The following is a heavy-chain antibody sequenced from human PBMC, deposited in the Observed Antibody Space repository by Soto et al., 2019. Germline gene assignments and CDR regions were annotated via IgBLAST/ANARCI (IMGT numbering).Heavy chain of an antibody. J-gene: IGHJ5*02. D-gene: IGHD2-8*01. Sequence: QLQLQESGPGLVKPSETLSLTCTVSGGSISSSSYYWGWIRQPPGQGREWIGSISYSGSTYYNPSLKSPVTISVHTSKNQCSLKLSSVTAEDSAVYYCARGGIVLLVYAMFASWFDPWGQGTLVTVSS. CDR2: ISYSGST. CDR1: GGSISSSSYY. V-gene: IGHV4-39*01. CDR3: ARGGIVLLVYAMFASWFDP.